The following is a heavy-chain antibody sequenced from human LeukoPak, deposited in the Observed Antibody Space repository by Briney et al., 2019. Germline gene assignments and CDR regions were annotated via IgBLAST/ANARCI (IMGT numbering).Heavy chain of an antibody. CDR1: GGSISRSY. J-gene: IGHJ5*02. CDR2: IYSSGST. V-gene: IGHV4-59*08. Sequence: SETLSLTCTVSGGSISRSYWSWIRQPPGKGLEWIGYIYSSGSTDYNPSLKSRVTISVDTSRNQFSLKVTSVTAADTALYYCARLTEGKIRGDGCFDPWGQGTQVTVSS. D-gene: IGHD3-10*01. CDR3: ARLTEGKIRGDGCFDP.